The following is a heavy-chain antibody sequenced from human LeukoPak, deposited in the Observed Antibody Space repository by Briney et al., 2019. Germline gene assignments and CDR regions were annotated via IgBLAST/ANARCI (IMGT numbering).Heavy chain of an antibody. CDR1: EFSFSSYG. Sequence: GGSLRLSCAASEFSFSSYGMHWVRQAPGKGLEWVAVIWYDGSNKYCADSVKGRFTISRDNSKNTLYLQMNSLRAEDTAVYYCARAFSGFSFDCWGQGTLVTVSS. J-gene: IGHJ4*02. D-gene: IGHD5-12*01. V-gene: IGHV3-33*01. CDR3: ARAFSGFSFDC. CDR2: IWYDGSNK.